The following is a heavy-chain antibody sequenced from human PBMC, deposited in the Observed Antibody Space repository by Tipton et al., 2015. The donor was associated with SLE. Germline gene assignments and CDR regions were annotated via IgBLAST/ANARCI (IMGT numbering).Heavy chain of an antibody. CDR3: ARGEGYYGSGSYQGWFDP. J-gene: IGHJ5*02. D-gene: IGHD3-10*01. CDR1: GEALSGYY. Sequence: GEALSGYYWIWIRQSPGKGLEWIGEISHSGTTNYNPSLKSRVTISVDTSNNQFSLKLYSVTAADTAVYYCARGEGYYGSGSYQGWFDPWGQGTLVTVSS. CDR2: ISHSGTT. V-gene: IGHV4-34*01.